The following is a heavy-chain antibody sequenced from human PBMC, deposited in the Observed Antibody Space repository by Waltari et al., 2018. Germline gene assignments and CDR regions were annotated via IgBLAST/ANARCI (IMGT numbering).Heavy chain of an antibody. CDR2: VHYTGNP. CDR3: ARLFNHYIDV. J-gene: IGHJ6*03. V-gene: IGHV4-39*01. CDR1: GGPISPNNFH. Sequence: QLQLQESGPGLVKSSETLSLIFSVSGGPISPNNFHWGWIRQTPGKGLEWIGSVHYTGNPYYNPPLKHRVTISVDSSKNEFSLRLRSVTASDTAVYYCARLFNHYIDVWGRGTAVTVSS.